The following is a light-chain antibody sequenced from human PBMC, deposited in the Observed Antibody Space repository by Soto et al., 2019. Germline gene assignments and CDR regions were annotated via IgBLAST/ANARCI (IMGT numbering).Light chain of an antibody. CDR3: QQFGGSPLT. CDR2: GAS. Sequence: EIVLTQSPGTLSLSPGERATLSCRASQYISGTYLAWYQQKPGQAPRLLIYGASTRATGIPDRFSGSGSGTDFTLTIIRLEPEDFAVYYCQQFGGSPLTFGGGTKVDIK. J-gene: IGKJ4*01. CDR1: QYISGTY. V-gene: IGKV3-20*01.